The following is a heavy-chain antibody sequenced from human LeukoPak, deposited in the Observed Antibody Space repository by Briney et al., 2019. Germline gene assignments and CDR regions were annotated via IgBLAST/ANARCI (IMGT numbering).Heavy chain of an antibody. CDR2: ISSSGSTI. D-gene: IGHD3-22*01. CDR3: ARDNRDYDSSGYPSHFDY. V-gene: IGHV3-48*03. CDR1: GFTFSSYE. J-gene: IGHJ4*02. Sequence: GGSLRLSCAASGFTFSSYEMNWVRQAPGKGLEWVPYISSSGSTIYYADSVKGRFTISRDNAKNSLYLQMNSLRAEDTAVYYCARDNRDYDSSGYPSHFDYWGQGTLVTVSS.